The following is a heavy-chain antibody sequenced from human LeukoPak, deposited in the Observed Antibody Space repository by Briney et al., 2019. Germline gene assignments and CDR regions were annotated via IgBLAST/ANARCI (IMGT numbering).Heavy chain of an antibody. J-gene: IGHJ4*02. D-gene: IGHD1-26*01. CDR2: IDQHGDEK. Sequence: PGGSLRLSCAASGLTFSGSWMSWVRQAPGKGLEWVANIDQHGDEKYYVDSVKGRFTISRDNAKSSLYLQMNSLIPEDTAVYYCAKSGSYFDFDYWGQGTLVTVSS. CDR3: AKSGSYFDFDY. V-gene: IGHV3-7*01. CDR1: GLTFSGSW.